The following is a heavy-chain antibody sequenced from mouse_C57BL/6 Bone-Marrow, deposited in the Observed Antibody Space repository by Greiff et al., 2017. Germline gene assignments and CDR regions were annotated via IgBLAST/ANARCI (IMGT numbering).Heavy chain of an antibody. Sequence: EVQLVESGGDLVKPGGSLKLSCAASGFTFSSYGMSWVRQTPDKRLEWVATISSGGSYTYYPDSVKGRFTISRDNAKNTLYLQMSSLKSEDTAMXYCAGSAYWGQGTLVTVSA. V-gene: IGHV5-6*01. J-gene: IGHJ3*01. CDR3: AGSAY. CDR1: GFTFSSYG. CDR2: ISSGGSYT.